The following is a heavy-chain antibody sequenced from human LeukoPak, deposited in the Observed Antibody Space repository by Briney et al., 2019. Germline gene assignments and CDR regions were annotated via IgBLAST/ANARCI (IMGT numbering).Heavy chain of an antibody. J-gene: IGHJ4*02. CDR3: ARHGSSYSFDC. CDR2: IYYSGST. V-gene: IGHV4-59*08. Sequence: PSETLSLTCTVSGGSISSYYWSWIRQPPGKGLECIGYIYYSGSTNYNPSLKSRVTMSVDTSKNQFSLSLSSVTAADTAVYYCARHGSSYSFDCWGQGTLVTVSS. CDR1: GGSISSYY. D-gene: IGHD6-13*01.